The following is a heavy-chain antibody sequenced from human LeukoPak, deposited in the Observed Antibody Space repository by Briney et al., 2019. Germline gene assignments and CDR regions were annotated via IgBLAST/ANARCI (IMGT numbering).Heavy chain of an antibody. V-gene: IGHV3-23*01. CDR1: GFTFSSYA. Sequence: GGSLRLSCETSGFTFSSYAMTWVRQAPGKGLEWVSTISGNAGRTYHADSVKGRFTISRDNSKNTLYLQMNSLRAEDTAVYYCAKGILLGMGPWGQGTLVTVSS. D-gene: IGHD7-27*01. CDR2: ISGNAGRT. J-gene: IGHJ5*02. CDR3: AKGILLGMGP.